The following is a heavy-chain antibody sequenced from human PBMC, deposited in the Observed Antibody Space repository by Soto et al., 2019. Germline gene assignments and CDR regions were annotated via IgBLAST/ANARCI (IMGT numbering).Heavy chain of an antibody. CDR1: GASISSNNW. CDR3: AKDGSGHPYYSDN. Sequence: QVQLQESGPGLVKPSWTLSLTCVVSGASISSNNWWSWVRQPPGKGLEWIGESYHSGTTSYNPSLKSRVTMSVDKSKNQFSLKVTSVTAADTDVYFCAKDGSGHPYYSDNWGQGTLVTVSS. J-gene: IGHJ4*02. CDR2: SYHSGTT. V-gene: IGHV4-4*02. D-gene: IGHD2-15*01.